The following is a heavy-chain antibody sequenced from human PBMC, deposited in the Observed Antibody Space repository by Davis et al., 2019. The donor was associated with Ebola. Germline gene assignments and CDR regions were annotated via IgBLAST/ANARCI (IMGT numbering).Heavy chain of an antibody. Sequence: GESLKISCAASGFTFSSYAMSWVRQAPGKGLEWVSAISGSGGSTYYADSVKGRFTISRDNSKNTLYLQMNSLRAEDTAVYYCAKDRSQYYDFWSGTFDYWGQGTLVTVSS. CDR3: AKDRSQYYDFWSGTFDY. CDR1: GFTFSSYA. D-gene: IGHD3-3*01. CDR2: ISGSGGST. J-gene: IGHJ4*02. V-gene: IGHV3-23*01.